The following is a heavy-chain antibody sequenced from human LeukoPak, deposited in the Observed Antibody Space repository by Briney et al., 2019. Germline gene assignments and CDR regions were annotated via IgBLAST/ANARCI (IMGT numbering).Heavy chain of an antibody. V-gene: IGHV3-48*03. CDR1: GFTFSSYE. D-gene: IGHD3-10*01. CDR2: ISSSAGTT. CDR3: AKDRGWGSGTSKFDY. J-gene: IGHJ4*02. Sequence: PGGSLRLSCAASGFTFSSYEMNWVRQAPGKGLEWVSYISSSAGTTHYADSVKGRFTISRDNAKNSLYLQMNSLRAEDTAVYYCAKDRGWGSGTSKFDYWGQGTLVTVSS.